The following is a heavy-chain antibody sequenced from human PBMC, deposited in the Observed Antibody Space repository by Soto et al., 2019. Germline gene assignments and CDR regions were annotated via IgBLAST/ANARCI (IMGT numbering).Heavy chain of an antibody. D-gene: IGHD3-22*01. CDR2: ILVGGST. CDR1: GFTCSSYD. V-gene: IGHV3-23*01. J-gene: IGHJ4*02. CDR3: ANTRAYYYDSSGYLNY. Sequence: VSLRLSCAASGFTCSSYDMSWVRQAPGKGLEWVSTILVGGSTHYPDSAKGRFTISRDNSKNTLYLQMKSLRAEDTAVYYCANTRAYYYDSSGYLNYWGQGNMVTV.